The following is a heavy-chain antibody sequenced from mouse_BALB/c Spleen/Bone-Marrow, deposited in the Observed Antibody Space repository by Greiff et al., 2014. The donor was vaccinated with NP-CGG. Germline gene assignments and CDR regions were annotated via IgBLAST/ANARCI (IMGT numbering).Heavy chain of an antibody. CDR3: ARMITTRGFDY. V-gene: IGHV1S81*02. CDR1: GYTFTRYW. CDR2: LNPSNGHT. J-gene: IGHJ2*01. Sequence: QVQLQQSGAELLKPGTSVKLSCKAFGYTFTRYWMHWVKQRPGQGLEWIGELNPSNGHTNYNGKFKNKATVTVDKSSSTAYMRLSSLTSEDSAVYYCARMITTRGFDYWGQGTTLTVSS. D-gene: IGHD2-4*01.